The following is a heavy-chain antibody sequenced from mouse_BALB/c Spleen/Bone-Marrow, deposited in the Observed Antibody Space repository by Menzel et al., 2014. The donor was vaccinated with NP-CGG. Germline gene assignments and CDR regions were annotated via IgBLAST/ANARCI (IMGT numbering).Heavy chain of an antibody. V-gene: IGHV1-5*01. CDR1: GYSFTSYW. J-gene: IGHJ2*01. CDR3: ARCDGQRDFDY. Sequence: EVQLVESGTVLARPGASVKMSCKASGYSFTSYWIHWVKQRPGQGLEWIGAIYPGDSDTSFNQKFKDKAKLTAVTSASTAYMELSSLTNEDSAVYYCARCDGQRDFDYWGQGTTLTVSS. D-gene: IGHD2-3*01. CDR2: IYPGDSDT.